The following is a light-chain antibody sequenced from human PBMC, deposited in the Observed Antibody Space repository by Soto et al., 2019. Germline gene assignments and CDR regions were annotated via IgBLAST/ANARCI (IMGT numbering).Light chain of an antibody. CDR3: QQYASSVT. CDR1: QSFSSTF. Sequence: EILLTQSPDSLSLSPGDRATLSCRASQSFSSTFFAWYQQKPGQAPRLLIYGASSRATGIPDRFSGSGSGTDFTLTISSLEPEDFAVYYCQQYASSVTFGQGTKVEIQ. CDR2: GAS. J-gene: IGKJ1*01. V-gene: IGKV3-20*01.